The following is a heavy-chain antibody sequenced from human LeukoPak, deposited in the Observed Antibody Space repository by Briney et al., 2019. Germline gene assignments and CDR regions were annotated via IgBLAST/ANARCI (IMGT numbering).Heavy chain of an antibody. CDR3: ANRGSYGAFDI. CDR2: IFYSEST. J-gene: IGHJ3*02. V-gene: IGHV4-39*07. D-gene: IGHD1-26*01. CDR1: GGSIRSDDYY. Sequence: SETLSLTCTVSGGSIRSDDYYWGWIRQPPGKGLEWIGFIFYSESTYYNPSLRSRVTISVDTSKNQFSLKLSSVTAADTAVYYCANRGSYGAFDIWGQGTMVTVSS.